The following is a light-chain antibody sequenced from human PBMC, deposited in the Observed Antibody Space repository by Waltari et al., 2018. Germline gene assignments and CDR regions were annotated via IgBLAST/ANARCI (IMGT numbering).Light chain of an antibody. Sequence: DIVMTQSPDSLAVSLGERATINCKSSQSVLYSSNNKNYLGWYQRKPGQPPNLLIYWASTREPGVPDRFSGSGSGTDFTLTISSLQAEDVAVYYCQQFYTTPYTFGQGTNLEIK. J-gene: IGKJ2*01. V-gene: IGKV4-1*01. CDR1: QSVLYSSNNKNY. CDR2: WAS. CDR3: QQFYTTPYT.